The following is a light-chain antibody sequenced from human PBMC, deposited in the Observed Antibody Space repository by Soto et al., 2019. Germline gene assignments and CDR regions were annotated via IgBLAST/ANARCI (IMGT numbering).Light chain of an antibody. V-gene: IGKV3-20*01. CDR2: GAS. Sequence: IVLTQSPGTLSLSPGERATLSCRASQSVSSNYLAWYQQIPGQPPRLLIYGASSRATGIPDRFSGSGSGTDFTLTISRLEPDDFAFYYCQQYGRLPYTFGQGTKLEIK. J-gene: IGKJ2*01. CDR1: QSVSSNY. CDR3: QQYGRLPYT.